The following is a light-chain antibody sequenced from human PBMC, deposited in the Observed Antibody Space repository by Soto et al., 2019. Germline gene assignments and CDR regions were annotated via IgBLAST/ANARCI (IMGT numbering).Light chain of an antibody. CDR1: HSVSSSY. CDR2: GAS. CDR3: QQYGSSPPIT. J-gene: IGKJ5*01. V-gene: IGKV3-20*01. Sequence: EIVLTQSPGTLSLSPGERATLSCRASHSVSSSYLAWYQQKPGQAPRLLIYGASSRATGIPDRFSGSGSGTDFTLTINRLEPEDFAGYYCQQYGSSPPITFGQGTRLEIK.